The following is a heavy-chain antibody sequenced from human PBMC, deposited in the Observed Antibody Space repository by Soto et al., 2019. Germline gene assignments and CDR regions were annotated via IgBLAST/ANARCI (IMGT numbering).Heavy chain of an antibody. Sequence: GGSLRLSCAASGFTFSSYSMNWVRQAPGKGLEWVSSISSSSSYIYYADSVKGRFTISRDNAKNSLYLQMNSLRAEDTAVYYCARDTLYSSSWYAEFSWFDPWGQGTLVTVSS. CDR3: ARDTLYSSSWYAEFSWFDP. CDR1: GFTFSSYS. J-gene: IGHJ5*02. V-gene: IGHV3-21*01. CDR2: ISSSSSYI. D-gene: IGHD6-13*01.